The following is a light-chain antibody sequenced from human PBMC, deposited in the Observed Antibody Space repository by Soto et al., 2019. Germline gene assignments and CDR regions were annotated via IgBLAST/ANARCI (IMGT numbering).Light chain of an antibody. V-gene: IGKV1-5*03. J-gene: IGKJ1*01. CDR2: KAS. CDR3: HQYNSSPWT. Sequence: DIQMTQSPSTLSASVGDRVTITCRASQSISSWLAWYQQKPGKAPKLLIYKASSLESGVPSRFSGSGSGTEFTLTISSLQPDDFATHCCHQYNSSPWTFGQGTKVEIK. CDR1: QSISSW.